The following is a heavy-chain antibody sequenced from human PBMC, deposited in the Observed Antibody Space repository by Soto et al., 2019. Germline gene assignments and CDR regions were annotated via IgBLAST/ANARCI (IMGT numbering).Heavy chain of an antibody. V-gene: IGHV4-34*01. D-gene: IGHD3-10*01. CDR2: INHSGST. Sequence: SETLSLTWAVYGGSFSVYYWSWIRQPPGKGLEWIGEINHSGSTNYNPSLKSRVTISVDTSKNQFSLKLSSVTAADTAVYYCARSEYGSGSYYSNYWGQGTLVTVSS. J-gene: IGHJ4*02. CDR1: GGSFSVYY. CDR3: ARSEYGSGSYYSNY.